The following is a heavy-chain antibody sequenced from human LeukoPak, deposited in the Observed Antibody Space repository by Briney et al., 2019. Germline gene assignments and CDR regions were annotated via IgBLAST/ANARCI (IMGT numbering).Heavy chain of an antibody. D-gene: IGHD2-2*01. J-gene: IGHJ5*02. CDR2: INHSGST. CDR3: ASHHIVVVPAAVVH. Sequence: SETLSLTCAVYGGSFSGYYWSWIRQPPGKGLEWIGEINHSGSTNYNPSLKSRVTISVDTSKNQFSLKLSSVTAADTAVYYCASHHIVVVPAAVVHWGQGNLVTVSS. CDR1: GGSFSGYY. V-gene: IGHV4-34*01.